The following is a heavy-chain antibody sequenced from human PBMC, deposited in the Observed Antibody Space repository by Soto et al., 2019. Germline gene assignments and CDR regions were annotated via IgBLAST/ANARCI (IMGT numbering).Heavy chain of an antibody. CDR2: ISGSGGST. Sequence: GGSLRLSCAASGFTFSSYAMSWVRQAPGKGLEWVSAISGSGGSTYYADSVKGRFTISRDNSKNTLYLQMNSLRAEDTAVYYCAKAPTRRVPAAEVHYGMDVWGQGTTVTVSS. CDR3: AKAPTRRVPAAEVHYGMDV. CDR1: GFTFSSYA. D-gene: IGHD2-2*01. J-gene: IGHJ6*02. V-gene: IGHV3-23*01.